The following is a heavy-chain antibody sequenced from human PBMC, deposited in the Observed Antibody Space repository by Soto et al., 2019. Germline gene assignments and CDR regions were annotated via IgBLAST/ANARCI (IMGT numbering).Heavy chain of an antibody. CDR1: GYTFTSYG. J-gene: IGHJ3*02. V-gene: IGHV1-69*04. Sequence: SVKVSCKASGYTFTSYGISWVRQAPGQGLEWMGRIIPILGIANYAQKFQGRVTITADKSTSTAYMELSSLRSEDTAVYYCARFSSSGIGEGDAFDIWGQGTMVTVSS. CDR2: IIPILGIA. CDR3: ARFSSSGIGEGDAFDI. D-gene: IGHD6-13*01.